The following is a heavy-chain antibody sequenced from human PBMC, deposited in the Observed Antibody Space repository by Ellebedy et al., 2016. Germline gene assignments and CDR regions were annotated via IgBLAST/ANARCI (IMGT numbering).Heavy chain of an antibody. V-gene: IGHV1-18*01. D-gene: IGHD5/OR15-5a*01. CDR3: ATSAISDAFDI. CDR1: GGTFSSYA. J-gene: IGHJ3*02. Sequence: ASVKVSXKASGGTFSSYAISWVRQAPGQGLEWMGWISAYNGNTNYAQKLQGRVTMTTDTSTSTAYMELRSLRSDDTAVYYCATSAISDAFDIWGQGTMVTVSS. CDR2: ISAYNGNT.